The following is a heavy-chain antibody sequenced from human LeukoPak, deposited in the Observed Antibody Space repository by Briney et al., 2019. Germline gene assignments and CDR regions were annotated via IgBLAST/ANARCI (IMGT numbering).Heavy chain of an antibody. CDR2: ISGSGGST. CDR1: GFTFSSYA. V-gene: IGHV3-23*01. CDR3: GSTGPGRPIYYYYYMDV. D-gene: IGHD1-14*01. Sequence: GGSLRLSCAASGFTFSSYAMSWVRQAPGKGLEWVSAISGSGGSTYYADSVKGRFTISRDNSKNTLYLQMNSLRAEDTAVYYCGSTGPGRPIYYYYYMDVWGKGTTVTVFS. J-gene: IGHJ6*03.